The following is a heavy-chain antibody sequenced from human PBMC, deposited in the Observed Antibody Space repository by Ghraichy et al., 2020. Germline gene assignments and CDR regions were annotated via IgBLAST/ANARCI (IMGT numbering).Heavy chain of an antibody. CDR2: IIPIFGTA. D-gene: IGHD3-10*01. CDR1: GGTFSSYA. CDR3: ARESTYYYGSGSYLNWFDP. V-gene: IGHV1-69*13. J-gene: IGHJ5*02. Sequence: SVKVSCKASGGTFSSYAISWVRQAPGQGLEWMGGIIPIFGTANYAQKFQGRVTITADESTSTAYMELSSLRSEDTAVYYCARESTYYYGSGSYLNWFDPWGQGTLVTVSS.